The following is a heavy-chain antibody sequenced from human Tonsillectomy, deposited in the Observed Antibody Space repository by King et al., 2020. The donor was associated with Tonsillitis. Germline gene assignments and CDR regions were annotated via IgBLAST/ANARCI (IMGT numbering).Heavy chain of an antibody. CDR1: GGSISSYY. V-gene: IGHV4-59*01. CDR3: ARVDGAVGYFDY. Sequence: VQLQESGPGLVKPSETLSLTCTVSGGSISSYYWSWIRQPPGKGLEWIGYIYYSGSTNYNPSLKSRVTRSVDTSKNQFSLKLSSVTAADTAVYYCARVDGAVGYFDYWGQGTLVTVSS. CDR2: IYYSGST. J-gene: IGHJ4*02. D-gene: IGHD1-26*01.